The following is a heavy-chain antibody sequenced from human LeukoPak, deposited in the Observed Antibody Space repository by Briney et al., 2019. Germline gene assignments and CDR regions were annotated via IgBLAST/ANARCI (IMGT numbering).Heavy chain of an antibody. CDR2: IYPNSGAT. Sequence: ASVKVSCKASGYTFTGYYMHWVRQTPGQGLEWMGWIYPNSGATKYAQKFQGRVTMTRDTSISTAYMELSGLRSDDTAVYYCGTLLSNGPFDYWGQGSLVTVSS. J-gene: IGHJ4*02. CDR1: GYTFTGYY. CDR3: GTLLSNGPFDY. V-gene: IGHV1-2*02.